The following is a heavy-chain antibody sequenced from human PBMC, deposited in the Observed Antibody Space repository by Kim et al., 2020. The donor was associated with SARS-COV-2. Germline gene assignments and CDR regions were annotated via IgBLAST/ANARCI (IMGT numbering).Heavy chain of an antibody. CDR1: GGSISSSSYY. CDR3: ARHPRGSLGWFDP. J-gene: IGHJ5*02. CDR2: IYYSGST. Sequence: SETLSLTCTVSGGSISSSSYYWGWIRHPPGKGLEWIGSIYYSGSTYYNPSLKSRVTISVDTSKNQFSLKLSSVTAADTAVYYCARHPRGSLGWFDPWGQGTLVTVSS. D-gene: IGHD7-27*01. V-gene: IGHV4-39*01.